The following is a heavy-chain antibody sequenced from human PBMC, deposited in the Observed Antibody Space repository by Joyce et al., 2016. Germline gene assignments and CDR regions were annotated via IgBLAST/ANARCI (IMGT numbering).Heavy chain of an antibody. CDR2: IRTKANNYAT. CDR3: ARHGSLPYGAPNDY. CDR1: GFTFSGSS. J-gene: IGHJ4*02. Sequence: EVQLVESGGALVQPGGSLKLFCSASGFTFSGSSIHWVRLASGKGREWIGRIRTKANNYATTYTASLEGRFTISRDDSKNTAYLQINNLKSEDTAVYYCARHGSLPYGAPNDYWGPGTLVTVSS. D-gene: IGHD4-17*01. V-gene: IGHV3-73*02.